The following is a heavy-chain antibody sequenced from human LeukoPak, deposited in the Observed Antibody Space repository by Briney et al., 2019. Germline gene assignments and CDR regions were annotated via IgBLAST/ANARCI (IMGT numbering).Heavy chain of an antibody. D-gene: IGHD2/OR15-2a*01. CDR2: LYSDGST. J-gene: IGHJ4*02. CDR1: GFTVSSNY. CDR3: ARDSSSFPNYFDY. Sequence: GGSLRLSCVASGFTVSSNYMSWVRQAPGKGLKWVSLLYSDGSTFYGDSVKDRFTISRDNSKNTVYLQMNSLRGEDTAVYYCARDSSSFPNYFDYWGQGTLVTVSS. V-gene: IGHV3-53*01.